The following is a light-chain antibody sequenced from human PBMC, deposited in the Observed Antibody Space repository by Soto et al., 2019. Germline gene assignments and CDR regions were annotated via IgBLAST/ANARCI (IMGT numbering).Light chain of an antibody. CDR2: GVF. CDR3: QHYDGSPRT. Sequence: ETVLTQSPGTVSLPPGERATLSCRTSQSVKSNYLAWYQQKPGQAPRLLIYGVFNRATGIPDRFSGSGSGTDFTLTIRGLEPEDSAVYYCQHYDGSPRTFGQGTKLEIK. J-gene: IGKJ2*01. CDR1: QSVKSNY. V-gene: IGKV3-20*01.